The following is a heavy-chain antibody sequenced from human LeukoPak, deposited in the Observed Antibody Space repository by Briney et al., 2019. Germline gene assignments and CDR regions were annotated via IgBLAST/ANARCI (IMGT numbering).Heavy chain of an antibody. CDR3: AARGQGSSLSYFEY. CDR2: IYDSGST. V-gene: IGHV4-61*01. J-gene: IGHJ4*02. D-gene: IGHD3-10*01. CDR1: GGSVSSGFYY. Sequence: SETLSLTCTVSGGSVSSGFYYWSWIRQPPGKGLEWIGYIYDSGSTKYNPSLKSRATISVDTSKNQFSLKLSSVTAADTAVYYCAARGQGSSLSYFEYWGQGTLVTVSS.